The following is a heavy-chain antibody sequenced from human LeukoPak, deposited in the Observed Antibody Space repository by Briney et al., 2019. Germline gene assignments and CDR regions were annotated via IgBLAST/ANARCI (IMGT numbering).Heavy chain of an antibody. J-gene: IGHJ4*02. CDR3: AKVVSGWYAYYFDY. D-gene: IGHD6-19*01. CDR2: ISGSGGST. Sequence: GGSLRLSCAASGFTFSSYAMSWVRQAPGKGLEWVSAISGSGGSTYYADSVKGRFTTSRDNSKNTLYLQMNSLRAEDTAVYYCAKVVSGWYAYYFDYWGQGTLVTVSS. V-gene: IGHV3-23*01. CDR1: GFTFSSYA.